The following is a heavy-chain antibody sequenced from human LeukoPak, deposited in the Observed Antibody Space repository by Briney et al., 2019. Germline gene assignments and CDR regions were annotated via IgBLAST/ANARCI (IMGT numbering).Heavy chain of an antibody. CDR3: AREYINYVQDY. CDR1: GFTFRTHG. D-gene: IGHD4-11*01. J-gene: IGHJ4*02. CDR2: IWSDGSYK. V-gene: IGHV3-33*01. Sequence: PGGSLRLSCAASGFTFRTHGMHWVRQAPGKGLEWVAVIWSDGSYKYYADSVEGRFTISRDFSKNTLYLQMNSLRAEDTAVYYCAREYINYVQDYWGQGTLVTVSS.